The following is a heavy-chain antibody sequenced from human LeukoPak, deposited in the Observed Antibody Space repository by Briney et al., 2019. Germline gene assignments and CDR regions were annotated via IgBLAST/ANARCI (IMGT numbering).Heavy chain of an antibody. V-gene: IGHV4-59*13. J-gene: IGHJ4*02. CDR2: ISLSGSI. CDR1: VGPIGYNY. D-gene: IGHD1-14*01. CDR3: AGYDHTNYLAY. Sequence: SETLSLTCTVSVGPIGYNYWNWIRQSPERGLEWIGYISLSGSIDYTPSLRSRVTMSLHTSKPPLSLNLRSVSAADTAIYYCAGYDHTNYLAYWGQGILVTVSS.